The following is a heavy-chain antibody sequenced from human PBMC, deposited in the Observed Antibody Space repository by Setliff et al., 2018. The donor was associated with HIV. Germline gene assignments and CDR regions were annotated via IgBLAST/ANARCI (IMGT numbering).Heavy chain of an antibody. CDR2: INPNSGVT. J-gene: IGHJ4*02. D-gene: IGHD5-18*01. V-gene: IGHV1-2*02. CDR3: ARGLGYSYGLVY. Sequence: GASVKVSCKASGYTFIGYYMHWVRQAPGQGLEWMGWINPNSGVTNYAQKFQGRVTMTRDTSISTAYMELSRLRSDDTAVYYCARGLGYSYGLVYWGQGTLVTVSS. CDR1: GYTFIGYY.